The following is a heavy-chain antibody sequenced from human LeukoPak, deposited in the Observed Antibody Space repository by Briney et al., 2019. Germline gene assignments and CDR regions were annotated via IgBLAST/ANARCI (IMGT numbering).Heavy chain of an antibody. D-gene: IGHD3-10*01. Sequence: GGSLRLSCAVSGFTFNSYWMHWLRHVPGKGLVWVSHINSDGSGTTYADSVKGRFIISRDNAKNTLYLQMNSLRVEDTGVYYCARDWEFDKFDYWGQGTLVTVSS. CDR1: GFTFNSYW. CDR2: INSDGSGT. CDR3: ARDWEFDKFDY. V-gene: IGHV3-74*03. J-gene: IGHJ4*02.